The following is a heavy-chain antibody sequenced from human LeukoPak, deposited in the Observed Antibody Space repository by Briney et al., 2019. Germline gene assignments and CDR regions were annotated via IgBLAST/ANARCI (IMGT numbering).Heavy chain of an antibody. D-gene: IGHD2-2*02. V-gene: IGHV4-34*01. J-gene: IGHJ4*02. CDR3: ARHRGYCSSTSCYTITPFDY. Sequence: PSETLSLTCAVYGGSFSGYYWSWIRQPPGKGLEWIGEINHSGSTNYNPSLKSRVTISVDTSKNQFSLKLSSVTAADTAVYYCARHRGYCSSTSCYTITPFDYWGQGTLVTVSS. CDR1: GGSFSGYY. CDR2: INHSGST.